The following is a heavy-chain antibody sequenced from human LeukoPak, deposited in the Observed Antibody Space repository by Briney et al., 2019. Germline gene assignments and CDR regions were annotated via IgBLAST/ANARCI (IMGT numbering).Heavy chain of an antibody. CDR2: IKQDGSKK. CDR3: VRDESDQLAIYGMDV. V-gene: IGHV3-7*01. D-gene: IGHD2-2*01. J-gene: IGHJ6*02. Sequence: GGSLRLSCAASGFTFSSFLMSWVRQAPGKGLEWLANIKQDGSKKNYVDSVKGRFTISRDNSKSSLYLQMNSLRAEDTAVYYCVRDESDQLAIYGMDVWGQGTTVTVSS. CDR1: GFTFSSFL.